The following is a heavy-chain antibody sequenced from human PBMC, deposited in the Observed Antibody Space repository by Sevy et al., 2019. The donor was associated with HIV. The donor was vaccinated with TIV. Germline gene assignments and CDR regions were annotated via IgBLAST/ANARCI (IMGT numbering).Heavy chain of an antibody. V-gene: IGHV2-5*01. D-gene: IGHD2-15*01. CDR2: VYWTDLK. CDR1: GFSLSVHNVG. J-gene: IGHJ6*02. CDR3: AHNPDTFSTFYSYDNFRGFDV. Sequence: SGPTLVKPTQTLTLSCAYSGFSLSVHNVGVGWIRQPPGQALEWLGVVYWTDLKKYNPSLKSRLTITKDTSNNQVVLKLASVAAVDSATYYCAHNPDTFSTFYSYDNFRGFDVWGPGITVTVSS.